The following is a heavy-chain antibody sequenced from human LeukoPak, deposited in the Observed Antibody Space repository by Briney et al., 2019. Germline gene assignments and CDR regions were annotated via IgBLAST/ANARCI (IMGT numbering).Heavy chain of an antibody. CDR1: GFTFNTYG. V-gene: IGHV3-30*02. CDR3: AKVSSSSWYSFDY. J-gene: IGHJ4*02. D-gene: IGHD6-13*01. CDR2: IRYDGSNK. Sequence: GGSLRLSCAASGFTFNTYGMHWVRQAPGKGLEWVAFIRYDGSNKYYADSVKGRFTISRDNSKNTLYLQMNSLRAEDTAVYYCAKVSSSSWYSFDYWGQGTLVTVSS.